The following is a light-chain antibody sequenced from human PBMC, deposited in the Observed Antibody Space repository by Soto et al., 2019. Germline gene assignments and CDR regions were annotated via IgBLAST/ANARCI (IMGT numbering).Light chain of an antibody. J-gene: IGKJ1*01. Sequence: EIVLTQSPGPLSLSPGERATLSCRASQSVSSSVLAWYQQRPGQAPRLLIYGASSRATGLPDRFSGGGSGTDFTLTISRLETEEFGVEYCHEYGSSPRWTFGRGTKVEIK. CDR2: GAS. V-gene: IGKV3-20*01. CDR1: QSVSSSV. CDR3: HEYGSSPRWT.